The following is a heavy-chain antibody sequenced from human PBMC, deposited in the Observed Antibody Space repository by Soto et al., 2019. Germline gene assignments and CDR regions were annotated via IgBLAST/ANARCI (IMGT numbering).Heavy chain of an antibody. CDR3: ARMVTTRATYYYYGMDV. J-gene: IGHJ6*02. CDR2: IYYSGST. D-gene: IGHD2-21*02. V-gene: IGHV4-30-4*01. CDR1: GGSISSGDYY. Sequence: QMQLQESGPGLVKPSQTLSLTCTVSGGSISSGDYYWSWIRQPPGKGLEWIGYIYYSGSTYYNPSLKSRVTISVDTSKNQFSLKLSSVTAADTAVYYCARMVTTRATYYYYGMDVWGQGTTVTVSS.